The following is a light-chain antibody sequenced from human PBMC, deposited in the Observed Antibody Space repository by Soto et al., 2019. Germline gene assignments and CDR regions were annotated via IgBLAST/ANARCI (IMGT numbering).Light chain of an antibody. Sequence: DIQLTQSPSTLSASVGDRVTITCRASQSMSTWLAWYQQKPGKAPKXLIYDASNLKSGVPSRFSGSGSVTELTITINSLQPDDFETYDCQQYNTYSETFGQGTKVDIK. CDR3: QQYNTYSET. V-gene: IGKV1-5*01. CDR1: QSMSTW. CDR2: DAS. J-gene: IGKJ1*01.